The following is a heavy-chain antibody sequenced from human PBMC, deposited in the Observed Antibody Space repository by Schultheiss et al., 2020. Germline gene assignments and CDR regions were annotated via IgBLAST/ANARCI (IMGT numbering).Heavy chain of an antibody. CDR2: IYYSGST. D-gene: IGHD6-19*01. CDR1: GGSISSGDYY. V-gene: IGHV4-30-4*01. CDR3: ARGLGRGAFDI. Sequence: SETLSLTCTVSGGSISSGDYYWSWIRQPPGKGLEWIGYIYYSGSTYYNPSLKSRVTISVDTSKNQFSLKLSSVTAADTAVYYCARGLGRGAFDIWGQGKMGTVSS. J-gene: IGHJ3*02.